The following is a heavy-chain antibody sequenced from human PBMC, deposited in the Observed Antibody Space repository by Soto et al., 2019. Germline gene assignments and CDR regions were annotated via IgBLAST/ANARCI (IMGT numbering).Heavy chain of an antibody. CDR1: GGSISSYY. CDR3: ARGGYGFLFDY. J-gene: IGHJ4*02. CDR2: IYYSGST. V-gene: IGHV4-59*01. D-gene: IGHD5-18*01. Sequence: SETLSLTCTVSGGSISSYYWSWIRQPPGKGLEWIGYIYYSGSTNYNPSLKSRVTISVDTSKNQFSLKLSSVTAADTAVYYCARGGYGFLFDYWGQGTMVAVSS.